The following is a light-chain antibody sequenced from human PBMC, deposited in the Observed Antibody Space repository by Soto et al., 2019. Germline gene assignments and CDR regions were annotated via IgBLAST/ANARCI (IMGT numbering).Light chain of an antibody. CDR1: SSDVGGYDY. V-gene: IGLV2-8*01. CDR3: SSYAGNTKGV. Sequence: QSALTQAPSASGSPGQSVSISCTGTSSDVGGYDYVSWYQQHPGKAPKLMIFEVSKRPSGVPDRFSGSKSGNTASLTVSGLQAEDEADYYCSSYAGNTKGVFGTGTKVTVL. CDR2: EVS. J-gene: IGLJ1*01.